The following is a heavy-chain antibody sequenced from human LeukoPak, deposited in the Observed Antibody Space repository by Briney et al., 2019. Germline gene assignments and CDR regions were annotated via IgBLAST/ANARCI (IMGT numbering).Heavy chain of an antibody. CDR1: GYTFTTYG. V-gene: IGHV1-18*01. D-gene: IGHD3-16*01. J-gene: IGHJ4*02. CDR3: AREALGELTLDC. Sequence: GASVKVSCKSSGYTFTTYGIIWVRQAPGQGLEWMGWISTDNGDTNYAQKLQGRVTMTTDTSTSTAYMELRSLRSDDTAVYYCAREALGELTLDCWGQGTLVTVSS. CDR2: ISTDNGDT.